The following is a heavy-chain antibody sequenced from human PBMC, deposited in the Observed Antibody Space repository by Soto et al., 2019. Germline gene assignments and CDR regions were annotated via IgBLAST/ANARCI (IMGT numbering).Heavy chain of an antibody. CDR2: ISSSSSYI. CDR1: GFTFSSYS. D-gene: IGHD4-17*01. Sequence: LRLSCAASGFTFSSYSMNWVRQAPGKGLEWVSSISSSSSYIYYADSVKGRFTISRDNAKNSLYLQMNSLRAEDTAVYYCARSGAFSTVTYAFDIWGQGTMVTVSS. J-gene: IGHJ3*02. CDR3: ARSGAFSTVTYAFDI. V-gene: IGHV3-21*01.